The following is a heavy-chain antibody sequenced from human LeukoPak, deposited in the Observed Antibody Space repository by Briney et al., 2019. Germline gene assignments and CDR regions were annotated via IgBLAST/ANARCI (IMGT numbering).Heavy chain of an antibody. CDR1: GYXFTNYG. D-gene: IGHD3-10*01. J-gene: IGHJ4*02. V-gene: IGHV1-18*01. Sequence: GASVKVSCKASGYXFTNYGVNWVRQAPGQGLEWMGWISTYNGNTNYAQKLQGRVTMTTDTSTSTAYMELRSLRSDDTAVYYCARGGFGDLLSFFDYWGQGSLVTVSS. CDR2: ISTYNGNT. CDR3: ARGGFGDLLSFFDY.